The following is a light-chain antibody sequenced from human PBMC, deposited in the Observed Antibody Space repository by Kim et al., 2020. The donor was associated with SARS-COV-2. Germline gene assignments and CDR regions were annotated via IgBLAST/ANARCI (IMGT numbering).Light chain of an antibody. V-gene: IGLV3-9*01. CDR3: QVWDNSTAV. Sequence: VALGQTAEITCGSNNSGSKNVQWYQQKTGQASVLDIYRDRNRPSGIPARFSGSNSGNTATLTMRRAKGGGEADYYCQVWDNSTAVFGTGTKVTVL. CDR1: NSGSKN. CDR2: RDR. J-gene: IGLJ1*01.